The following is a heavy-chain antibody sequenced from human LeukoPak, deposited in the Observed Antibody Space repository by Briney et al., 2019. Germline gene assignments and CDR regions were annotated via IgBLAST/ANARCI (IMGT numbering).Heavy chain of an antibody. CDR2: IYYSGST. J-gene: IGHJ6*02. V-gene: IGHV4-34*01. CDR1: GGSFSGYY. Sequence: SETLSLTCAVYGGSFSGYYWSWIRQHPGKGLEWIGYIYYSGSTYYNPSLKSRVTISVDTSKNQFSLKLSSVTAADTAVYYCARGQGVLRFLEWSTTSQYYYYGMDVWGQGTTVTVSS. CDR3: ARGQGVLRFLEWSTTSQYYYYGMDV. D-gene: IGHD3-3*01.